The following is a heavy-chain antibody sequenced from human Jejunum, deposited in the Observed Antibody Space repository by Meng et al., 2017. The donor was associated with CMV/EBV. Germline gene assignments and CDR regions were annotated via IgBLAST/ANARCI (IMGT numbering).Heavy chain of an antibody. CDR3: ARGSIFVSFDS. J-gene: IGHJ4*02. CDR1: GGSIGSVDYY. D-gene: IGHD3-3*01. CDR2: IHDTGCT. Sequence: QASGPGLGAPSQTLSLTVSVSGGSIGSVDYYWSWIRQPPGKGLEWIGYIHDTGCTYYNPPLKSRVDISLGTSRNHFSLTLSSVTAEDTAVYFCARGSIFVSFDSWGQGTLVTVSS. V-gene: IGHV4-30-4*08.